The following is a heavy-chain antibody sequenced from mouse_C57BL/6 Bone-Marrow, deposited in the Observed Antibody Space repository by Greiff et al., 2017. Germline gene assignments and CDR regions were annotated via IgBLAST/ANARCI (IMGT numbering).Heavy chain of an antibody. J-gene: IGHJ3*01. CDR1: GFNFKNTY. CDR2: IDPANGNT. D-gene: IGHD1-1*01. CDR3: AREGYNGSSLAWFAY. Sequence: VQLQQSVAELVRPGASVKLSCTASGFNFKNTYMHWVKQRPEQGLEWIGRIDPANGNTKYAPKFQGKATITADTSSNTAYLQLSSLTSEDTAIYYFAREGYNGSSLAWFAYWGQGTLVTVSA. V-gene: IGHV14-3*01.